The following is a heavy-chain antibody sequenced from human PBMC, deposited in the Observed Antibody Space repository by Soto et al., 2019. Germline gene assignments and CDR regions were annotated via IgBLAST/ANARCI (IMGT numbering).Heavy chain of an antibody. V-gene: IGHV3-49*03. CDR1: GFTFGDYA. D-gene: IGHD3-10*01. CDR3: TRVGLGTMVRGVIMARWDY. CDR2: IRSKAYGGTT. Sequence: GGSLRLSCTASGFTFGDYAMSWFRQAPGKGLEWVGFIRSKAYGGTTEYAASVKGRFTISRDDSKSIAYLQMNSLKTEDTAVYYCTRVGLGTMVRGVIMARWDYWGQGTLVTVSS. J-gene: IGHJ4*02.